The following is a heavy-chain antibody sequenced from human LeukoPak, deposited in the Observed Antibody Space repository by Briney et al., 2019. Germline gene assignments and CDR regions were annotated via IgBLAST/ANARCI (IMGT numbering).Heavy chain of an antibody. V-gene: IGHV3-53*01. CDR2: IYSGGNT. CDR1: GFIVSSNY. D-gene: IGHD4-23*01. J-gene: IGHJ6*02. CDR3: ARDNRYGGNSEYGMDV. Sequence: GGSLRLSCAASGFIVSSNYMCWVRQAPGKGLEWVSVIYSGGNTYYADSVKGRFTISRDSSKNTLYLQMNSLRAEDTAVYYCARDNRYGGNSEYGMDVWGQGTTVTVSS.